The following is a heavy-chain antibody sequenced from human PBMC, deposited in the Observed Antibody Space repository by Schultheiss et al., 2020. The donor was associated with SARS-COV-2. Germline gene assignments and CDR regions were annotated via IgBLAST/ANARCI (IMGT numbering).Heavy chain of an antibody. V-gene: IGHV3-7*03. CDR2: IKQDGSEK. Sequence: GGSLRLSCAASGFTFSSYGMHWVRQAPGKGLEWVANIKQDGSEKYYVDSVKGRFTISRDNAKNSLYLHMNSLRAEDTAVYYCARVEVPSFYGDYRRAFDIWGQGTMVTVSS. D-gene: IGHD4-17*01. CDR3: ARVEVPSFYGDYRRAFDI. CDR1: GFTFSSYG. J-gene: IGHJ3*02.